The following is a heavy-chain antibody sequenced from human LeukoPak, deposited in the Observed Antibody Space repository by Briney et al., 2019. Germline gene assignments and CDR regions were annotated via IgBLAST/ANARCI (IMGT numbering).Heavy chain of an antibody. V-gene: IGHV3-23*01. CDR3: AKEGHYDFWSGYLDYYYYGMDV. CDR2: ISGSGGST. D-gene: IGHD3-3*01. Sequence: GGPLRLSCAASGFTFSSYAMSWVRQAPGKGLEWVSAISGSGGSTYYADSVKGRFTISRDNSKNTLYLQMNSLRAEDTAVYYCAKEGHYDFWSGYLDYYYYGMDVWGQGTTVTVSS. J-gene: IGHJ6*02. CDR1: GFTFSSYA.